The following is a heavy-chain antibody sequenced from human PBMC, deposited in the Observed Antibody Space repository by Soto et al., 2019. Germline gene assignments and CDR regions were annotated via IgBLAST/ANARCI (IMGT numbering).Heavy chain of an antibody. CDR2: ISTHGRST. Sequence: RVSGAYAVFTFRDYCMHLVRQAAGKGLVWVSRISTHGRSTTYADSVKGRFAISRDNAKNTLYLQMNSLRAEDTAVYYCARDSMVRGRDSNWFDPWVQGTMVTVSP. CDR3: ARDSMVRGRDSNWFDP. J-gene: IGHJ5*02. V-gene: IGHV3-74*01. CDR1: VFTFRDYC. D-gene: IGHD3-10*01.